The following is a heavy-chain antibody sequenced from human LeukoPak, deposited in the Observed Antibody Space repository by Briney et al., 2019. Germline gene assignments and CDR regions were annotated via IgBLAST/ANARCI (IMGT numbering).Heavy chain of an antibody. Sequence: PGGSLRLSCAASGFTFGGYYMVWVRQAPGKGLEWVAYIKQDGSEKYYVDSVKGRFTLSRDNARNSVYLQMNSLRADDTAVYYCARLGNRYSDLWGRGTLVTVSS. V-gene: IGHV3-7*01. CDR1: GFTFGGYY. CDR3: ARLGNRYSDL. J-gene: IGHJ2*01. CDR2: IKQDGSEK. D-gene: IGHD4-23*01.